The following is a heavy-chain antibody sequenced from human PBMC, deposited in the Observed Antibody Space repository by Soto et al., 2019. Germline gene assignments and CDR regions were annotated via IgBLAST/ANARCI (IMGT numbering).Heavy chain of an antibody. CDR2: IIPIFGTA. Sequence: ASVKVSCKASGGTFSSYAISWVRQAPGQGLEWMGGIIPIFGTANYAQKFQGRVTITADKSTSTAYMELSSLRSEDTAAYYCARETGGVQAARIWFDHWGQGTLVTVSS. CDR1: GGTFSSYA. D-gene: IGHD2-2*01. J-gene: IGHJ5*02. CDR3: ARETGGVQAARIWFDH. V-gene: IGHV1-69*06.